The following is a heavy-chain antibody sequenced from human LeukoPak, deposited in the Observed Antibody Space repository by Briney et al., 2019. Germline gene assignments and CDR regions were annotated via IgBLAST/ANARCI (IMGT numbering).Heavy chain of an antibody. V-gene: IGHV4-59*01. CDR2: IYYSGST. Sequence: SETLSLTCTVSGGSISSFYWSWIRQPPVKGLEWIRYIYYSGSTNYNPSLKSRVTISVDTSKNQFSLKLSSVTAADTAVYYCARADFGGNPYFDYWGQGTLVTVSS. J-gene: IGHJ4*02. D-gene: IGHD4-23*01. CDR3: ARADFGGNPYFDY. CDR1: GGSISSFY.